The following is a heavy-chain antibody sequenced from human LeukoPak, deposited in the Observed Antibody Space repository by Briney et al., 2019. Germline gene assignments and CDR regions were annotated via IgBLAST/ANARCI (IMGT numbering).Heavy chain of an antibody. V-gene: IGHV4-30-2*05. J-gene: IGHJ4*02. D-gene: IGHD2/OR15-2a*01. CDR2: IYHSGST. CDR1: GGSISSGGYY. Sequence: PSETLSLTCTVSGGSISSGGYYWSWIRQPPGKGLEWIGYIYHSGSTYYNPSLKSRVTISVDTSKNQFSLKLSSVTAADTAVYYCARGLGAYFYFDYWGQGTLVTISS. CDR3: ARGLGAYFYFDY.